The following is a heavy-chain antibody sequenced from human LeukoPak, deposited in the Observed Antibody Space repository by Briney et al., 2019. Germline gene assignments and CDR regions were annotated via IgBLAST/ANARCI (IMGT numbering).Heavy chain of an antibody. D-gene: IGHD3-22*01. CDR3: ESRFDSSGYYLDY. Sequence: GPSVKVSCKASGGTFSSYAISWVRQAPGQGLEWMGGIIPIFGTANYAQKFQGRVTITADESTSTAYMELSSLRSEDTAVYYCESRFDSSGYYLDYWGQGTLVTVSS. J-gene: IGHJ4*02. V-gene: IGHV1-69*01. CDR2: IIPIFGTA. CDR1: GGTFSSYA.